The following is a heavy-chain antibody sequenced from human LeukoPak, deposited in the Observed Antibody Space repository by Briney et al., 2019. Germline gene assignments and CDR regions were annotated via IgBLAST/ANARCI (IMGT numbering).Heavy chain of an antibody. CDR2: IYYSGST. J-gene: IGHJ5*02. CDR3: ARQEAYYYDSSGYWSVAPKFDP. D-gene: IGHD3-22*01. CDR1: GESISGFY. Sequence: SETLSLTCTVSGESISGFYWTWIRQPPGKGLEWIGYIYYSGSTNYKPSLKSRVAISVDTSKNQFSLKLSSVTAADTAVYYCARQEAYYYDSSGYWSVAPKFDPWGQGTLVTVSS. V-gene: IGHV4-59*08.